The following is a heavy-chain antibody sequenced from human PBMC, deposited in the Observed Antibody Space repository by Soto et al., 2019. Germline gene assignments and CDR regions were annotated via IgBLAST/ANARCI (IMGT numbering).Heavy chain of an antibody. Sequence: GESLKISCKGSGYSFTTYWIGWVRQMPGKGLEWMGIIYPGDSDTKYSPSFQGQVTISADKSINTAYLQWSSLQASDSAMYYCARVYSSGSDYWGQGTLVTVSS. D-gene: IGHD6-19*01. CDR2: IYPGDSDT. CDR1: GYSFTTYW. J-gene: IGHJ4*02. CDR3: ARVYSSGSDY. V-gene: IGHV5-51*01.